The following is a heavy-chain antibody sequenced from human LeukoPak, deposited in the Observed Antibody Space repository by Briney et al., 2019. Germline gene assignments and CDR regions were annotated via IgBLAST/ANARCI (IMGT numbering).Heavy chain of an antibody. J-gene: IGHJ4*02. Sequence: SETLSLTCTVSGGSVSSGSYYWSWIRQPPGKGLEWIGYIYYSGSTNYNPSLKSRVTISVDTSKNQFSLKVSSVTAADTAVYYCARIDYGDYRLDYWGQGTLVTVSS. V-gene: IGHV4-61*01. D-gene: IGHD4-17*01. CDR1: GGSVSSGSYY. CDR3: ARIDYGDYRLDY. CDR2: IYYSGST.